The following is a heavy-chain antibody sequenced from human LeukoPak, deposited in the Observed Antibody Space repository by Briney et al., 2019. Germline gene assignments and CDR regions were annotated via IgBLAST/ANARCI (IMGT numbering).Heavy chain of an antibody. Sequence: QPGGSLRLSCVASGLPIADFAMHWVRQAPGKGLEWGSLISGDGVSTFYADSVKGRFSISRDNSKNSLSLEMNSLRTEDTVMYYCARESGKFDYWGQGTLVAVSS. J-gene: IGHJ4*02. CDR2: ISGDGVST. CDR3: ARESGKFDY. CDR1: GLPIADFA. V-gene: IGHV3-43*02.